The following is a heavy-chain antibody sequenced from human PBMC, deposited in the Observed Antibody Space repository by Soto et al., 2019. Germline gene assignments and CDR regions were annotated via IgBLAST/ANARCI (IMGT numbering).Heavy chain of an antibody. CDR2: IDPSDSYT. CDR3: ASSTIFGVVINYGMDV. D-gene: IGHD3-3*01. V-gene: IGHV5-10-1*01. CDR1: GYSFTSYW. J-gene: IGHJ6*02. Sequence: PGESLKISCKGSGYSFTSYWISWVRQMPGKGLEWMGRIDPSDSYTNYSPSFQGHVTISADKSISTVYLQWSSLKASDTAMYYCASSTIFGVVINYGMDVWGQGTTVTVSS.